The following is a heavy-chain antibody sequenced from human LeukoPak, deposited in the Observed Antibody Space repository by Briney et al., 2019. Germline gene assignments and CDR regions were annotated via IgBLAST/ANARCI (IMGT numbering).Heavy chain of an antibody. CDR3: ARDDVGYCSGGSCYSIDY. CDR2: ISAYNGNT. CDR1: GYTFTSYG. D-gene: IGHD2-15*01. V-gene: IGHV1-18*01. J-gene: IGHJ4*02. Sequence: ASVKVSCKASGYTFTSYGISWVRQAPGQGLEWMGWISAYNGNTNYAQKLQGRVTMTTDTSTSTAYMKLRSLRSDDTAVYYCARDDVGYCSGGSCYSIDYWGQGTLVTVSS.